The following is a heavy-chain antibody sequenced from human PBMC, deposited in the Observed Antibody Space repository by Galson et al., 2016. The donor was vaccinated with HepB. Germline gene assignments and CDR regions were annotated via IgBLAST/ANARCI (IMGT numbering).Heavy chain of an antibody. V-gene: IGHV3-21*01. D-gene: IGHD4-17*01. J-gene: IGHJ3*02. CDR1: GFIFSNYG. CDR2: IGGSDTGT. Sequence: SLRLSCAASGFIFSNYGMHWVRQAPGEGLEWVSGIGGSDTGTYYADSVRGRFTISRDNAKNTLYMQMNSLRAEDTAVYYCAGESPTTAGAFDIWGQGTMVTVSS. CDR3: AGESPTTAGAFDI.